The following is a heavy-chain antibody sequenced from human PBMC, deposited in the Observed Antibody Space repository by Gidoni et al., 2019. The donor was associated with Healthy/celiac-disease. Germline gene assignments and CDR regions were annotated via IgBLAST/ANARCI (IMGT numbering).Heavy chain of an antibody. CDR1: GGSIRSSTW. J-gene: IGHJ4*02. CDR2: IYHSGST. V-gene: IGHV4-4*03. CDR3: ARVRGYSGYDHFDY. D-gene: IGHD5-12*01. Sequence: VQLLESRPGLVKPPGTLSLTCAVSGGSIRSSTWWSWVRQPPGKGLEWIGEIYHSGSTNYNPSLKSRVTISVDKSKNQFSLKLSSVTAADTAVYYCARVRGYSGYDHFDYWGQGTLVTVSS.